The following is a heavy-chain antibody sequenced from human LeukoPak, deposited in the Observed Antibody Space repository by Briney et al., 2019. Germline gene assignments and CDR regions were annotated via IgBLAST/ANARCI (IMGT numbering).Heavy chain of an antibody. CDR3: ARGSSDSGYGDDY. CDR1: GYTFTSYG. D-gene: IGHD5-12*01. V-gene: IGHV1-8*02. Sequence: ASVKVSCKASGYTFTSYGISWVRQAPGQGLEWMGWMNPNSGNTGYAQKFQGRVTMTRNTSISTAYMELSSLRSEDTAVYYCARGSSDSGYGDDYWGQGTLVTVSS. J-gene: IGHJ4*02. CDR2: MNPNSGNT.